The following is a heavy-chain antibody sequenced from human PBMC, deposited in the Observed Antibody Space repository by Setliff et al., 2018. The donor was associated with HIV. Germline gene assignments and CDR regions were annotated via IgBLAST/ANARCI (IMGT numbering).Heavy chain of an antibody. CDR1: GDYIGSRAYY. CDR3: ARLGESGYDFRGFFDF. Sequence: SETLSLTCTVSGDYIGSRAYYWAWIRQPPGKGLEWIATIYYTGNSYYNPSLQSRVSISVDASNNQFSLKLHSVSTSDRGVYFCARLGESGYDFRGFFDFWGPGMLVTVSS. D-gene: IGHD5-12*01. V-gene: IGHV4-39*01. J-gene: IGHJ4*02. CDR2: IYYTGNS.